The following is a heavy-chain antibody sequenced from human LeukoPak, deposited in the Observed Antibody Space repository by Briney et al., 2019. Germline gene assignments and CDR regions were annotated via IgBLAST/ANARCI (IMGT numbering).Heavy chain of an antibody. CDR1: GGSFSGYY. D-gene: IGHD3-10*01. CDR2: INHSGST. CDR3: ARGLYYYGSGSYYKE. V-gene: IGHV4-34*01. J-gene: IGHJ4*02. Sequence: TSGTLSLTCAVYGGSFSGYYWSWIRQPPGKGLEWIGEINHSGSTNYNPSLKSRVTMSVDTSKNQFSLKLSSVTAADTAVYYCARGLYYYGSGSYYKEWGQGTLVTVSS.